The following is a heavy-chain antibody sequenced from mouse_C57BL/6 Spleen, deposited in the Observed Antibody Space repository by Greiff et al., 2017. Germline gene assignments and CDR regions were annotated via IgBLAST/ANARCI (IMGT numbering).Heavy chain of an antibody. CDR2: IYPGSGNT. D-gene: IGHD1-1*01. Sequence: VQLQQSGAELVRPGASVKLSCKASGYTFTDYYINWVKQRPGQGLEWIARIYPGSGNTYYNEKFKGKATLTAEKSSSTAYMQLSSLTSEDSAVYVCARSCTGGSSLLAMDYWGQGTSVTVSS. CDR1: GYTFTDYY. CDR3: ARSCTGGSSLLAMDY. V-gene: IGHV1-76*01. J-gene: IGHJ4*01.